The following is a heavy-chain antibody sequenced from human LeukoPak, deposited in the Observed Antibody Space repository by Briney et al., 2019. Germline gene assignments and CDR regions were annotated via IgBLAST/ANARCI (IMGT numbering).Heavy chain of an antibody. CDR2: IIPIFGTA. Sequence: ASVKVSCEASGGTFGSYAISWVRQAPGQGLEWMGGIIPIFGTANYAQKFQGRVTITTDESTSTAYMELSSLRSEDTAVYYCAREVGARKALDYWGQGTLVTVSS. J-gene: IGHJ4*02. CDR1: GGTFGSYA. CDR3: AREVGARKALDY. D-gene: IGHD1-26*01. V-gene: IGHV1-69*05.